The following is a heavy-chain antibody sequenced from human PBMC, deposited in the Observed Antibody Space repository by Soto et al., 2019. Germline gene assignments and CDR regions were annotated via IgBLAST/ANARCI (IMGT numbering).Heavy chain of an antibody. V-gene: IGHV3-7*01. D-gene: IGHD2-21*01. J-gene: IGHJ4*02. Sequence: PGGSLRLSCAASGFTFSSYWMTWVRQAPGKGLEWVANIKEDESEKYYVDSVMGRFTISRDNAQNSLYLQMNNLRVEDTAAYFCARERGTGTDCWECIDYWGQGTLVTVSS. CDR1: GFTFSSYW. CDR3: ARERGTGTDCWECIDY. CDR2: IKEDESEK.